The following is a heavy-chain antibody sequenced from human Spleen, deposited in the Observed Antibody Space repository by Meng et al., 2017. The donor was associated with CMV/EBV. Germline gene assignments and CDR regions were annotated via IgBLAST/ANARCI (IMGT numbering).Heavy chain of an antibody. CDR1: GSSVSSGSYF. V-gene: IGHV4-61*01. D-gene: IGHD6-13*01. CDR2: IYYAGST. J-gene: IGHJ4*02. CDR3: ARGSSWTLGH. Sequence: SETLSLTCTVSGSSVSSGSYFWSWIRQPPGKGLEWIGYIYYAGSTNYSPSLKSRVTISVDTSKTQFSLRLSSVTAADTAVYYCARGSSWTLGHWGQGTLVTVSS.